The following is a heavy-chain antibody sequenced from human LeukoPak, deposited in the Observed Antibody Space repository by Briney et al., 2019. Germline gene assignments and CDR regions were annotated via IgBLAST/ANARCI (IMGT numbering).Heavy chain of an antibody. V-gene: IGHV4-4*07. D-gene: IGHD3-10*01. CDR3: ARDPDFGSGSYFDY. J-gene: IGHJ4*02. CDR1: GGSISSYY. Sequence: PSETLSLTCTVSGGSISSYYWSWIRQPAGKGLEWIGRIYTSGSTNYNPSLKSRATMSVDTSKNQFSLKLSSVTAADTAVYYCARDPDFGSGSYFDYWGQGTLVTVSS. CDR2: IYTSGST.